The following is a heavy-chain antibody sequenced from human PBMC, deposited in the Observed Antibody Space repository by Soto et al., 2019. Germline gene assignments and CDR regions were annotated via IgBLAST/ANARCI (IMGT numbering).Heavy chain of an antibody. CDR3: ARASAMVRGVITYYYYGMDV. Sequence: GASVKVSCKASGYTFTSYYMHWVRQAPGQGLEWMGIINPSGGSTSYAQKFQGRVTMTRDTSTSTVYMELSSLRSEDTAVYYCARASAMVRGVITYYYYGMDVWGQGTTVTVSS. CDR1: GYTFTSYY. J-gene: IGHJ6*02. D-gene: IGHD3-10*01. V-gene: IGHV1-46*01. CDR2: INPSGGST.